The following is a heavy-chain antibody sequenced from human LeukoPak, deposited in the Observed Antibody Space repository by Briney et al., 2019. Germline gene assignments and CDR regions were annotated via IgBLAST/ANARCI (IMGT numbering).Heavy chain of an antibody. V-gene: IGHV1-18*01. CDR1: GCTFPSYG. D-gene: IGHD3/OR15-3a*01. J-gene: IGHJ6*03. CDR3: ARSVDESYYYYMDG. Sequence: ASVTVSFQASGCTFPSYGISWVRQAPGKGLEWMGWISAYNGNTNYAQKLQGRVTMTTDTSTSTAYMELRSLRSDDTAVYYCARSVDESYYYYMDGWGKGTTVTVSS. CDR2: ISAYNGNT.